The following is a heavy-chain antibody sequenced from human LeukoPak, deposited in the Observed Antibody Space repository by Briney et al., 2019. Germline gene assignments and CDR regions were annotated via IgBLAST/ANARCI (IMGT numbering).Heavy chain of an antibody. V-gene: IGHV3-21*01. CDR2: ISSSSSYI. CDR1: GFTFSSYS. J-gene: IGHJ4*02. Sequence: GGSLRLSCAASGFTFSSYSMNWVRQAPGKGLEWVSSISSSSSYIYYADSVRGRFTISRDNAKNSLYLQVNSLRAEDTAVYYCARDYGDYGFDYWGQGTLVTVSS. D-gene: IGHD4-17*01. CDR3: ARDYGDYGFDY.